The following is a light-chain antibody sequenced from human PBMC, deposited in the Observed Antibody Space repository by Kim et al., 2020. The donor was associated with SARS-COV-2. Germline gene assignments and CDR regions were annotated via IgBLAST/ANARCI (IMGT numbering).Light chain of an antibody. Sequence: SVSPGHTARITCSGDKLGDKYACWYQQKPGQSPVLVIYQDSKRPSGIPERFSGSNSGNTATLTISGTQAMDEADYYCQAWDSSTYVFGTGTKVTVL. CDR1: KLGDKY. CDR2: QDS. CDR3: QAWDSSTYV. J-gene: IGLJ1*01. V-gene: IGLV3-1*01.